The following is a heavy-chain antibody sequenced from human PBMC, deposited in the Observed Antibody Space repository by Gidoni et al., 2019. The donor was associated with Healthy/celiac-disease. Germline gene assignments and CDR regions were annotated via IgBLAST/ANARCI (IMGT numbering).Heavy chain of an antibody. CDR3: ARQHRDFLTGYPWYYFDY. D-gene: IGHD3-9*01. Sequence: QVQLQESGPGLVKPSETLSLTCTVSGGSISSYYWSWIRQPPGKGLEWIGYIYYSGSHNDNPSLKSRVTISVDTSKNQFSLKLSSGTAADTAVYYCARQHRDFLTGYPWYYFDYWGQGTLVTVSS. V-gene: IGHV4-59*08. J-gene: IGHJ4*02. CDR2: IYYSGSH. CDR1: GGSISSYY.